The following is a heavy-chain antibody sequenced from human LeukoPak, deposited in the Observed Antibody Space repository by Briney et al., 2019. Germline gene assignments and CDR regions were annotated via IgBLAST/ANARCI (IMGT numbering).Heavy chain of an antibody. Sequence: ASVKVSCKASGYTFTNYGVSWVRQAPGQGLEWMGWISVYNNNIKFSQKFQGRVTMTTDKSTSTAYMELRSLRSDDTAVYYCAREPPLIAAAKNDAFDIWGQGTMVTVSS. J-gene: IGHJ3*02. V-gene: IGHV1-18*01. CDR2: ISVYNNNI. CDR3: AREPPLIAAAKNDAFDI. D-gene: IGHD6-13*01. CDR1: GYTFTNYG.